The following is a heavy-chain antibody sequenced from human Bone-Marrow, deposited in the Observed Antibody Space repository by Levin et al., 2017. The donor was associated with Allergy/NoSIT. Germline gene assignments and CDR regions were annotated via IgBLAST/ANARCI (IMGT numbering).Heavy chain of an antibody. CDR2: IKSKTDGGTT. CDR3: TTDRYYYDSSGYYVAADY. Sequence: GGSLRLSCAASGFTFSNAWMSWVRQAPGKGLEWVGRIKSKTDGGTTDYAAPVKGRFTISRDDSKNTLYLQMNSLKTEDTAVYYCTTDRYYYDSSGYYVAADYWGQGTLVTVSS. J-gene: IGHJ4*02. CDR1: GFTFSNAW. V-gene: IGHV3-15*01. D-gene: IGHD3-22*01.